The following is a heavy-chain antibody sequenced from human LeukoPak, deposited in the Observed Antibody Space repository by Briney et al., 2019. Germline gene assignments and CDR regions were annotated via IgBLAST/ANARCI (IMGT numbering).Heavy chain of an antibody. J-gene: IGHJ6*02. CDR3: ARAAAAGYYYYGMDV. V-gene: IGHV1-18*01. D-gene: IGHD6-13*01. CDR2: ISAYNGNT. CDR1: NYSFTSYG. Sequence: GASVKVSCKASNYSFTSYGISWVRQAPGQGLEWMGWISAYNGNTNYAQKPQGRVTMTTDTSTSTASMELRSLRSDDTAVYYCARAAAAGYYYYGMDVWGQGTTVTVSS.